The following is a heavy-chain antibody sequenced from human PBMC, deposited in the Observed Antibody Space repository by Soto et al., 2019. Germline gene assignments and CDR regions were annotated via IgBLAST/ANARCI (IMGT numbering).Heavy chain of an antibody. V-gene: IGHV3-33*01. J-gene: IGHJ6*02. CDR1: GFIFSSYG. D-gene: IGHD2-2*02. CDR3: ARDIPGASHYYGMDV. Sequence: QAQLVESGGGVVQPGRSLRLSCAASGFIFSSYGMHWVRQAPGKGLEWVAVIWFDGNNKYYADSVKGRFTISRDNSKNTLDLQMNSLRAEDTAVYYCARDIPGASHYYGMDVWGQGTTVTVSS. CDR2: IWFDGNNK.